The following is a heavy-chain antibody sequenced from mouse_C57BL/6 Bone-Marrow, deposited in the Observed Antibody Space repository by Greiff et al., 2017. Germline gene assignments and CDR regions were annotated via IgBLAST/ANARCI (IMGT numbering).Heavy chain of an antibody. D-gene: IGHD2-5*01. Sequence: EVQLVESGGGLVQPGGSLSLSCAASGFTFTDYYMSWVRQPPGKALEWLGFIRNKANGYTTEYSASVKGRFTISRDNSQSIRYLQMNALRAEDSATYYCASWAIVTPYYYAMDYWGQGTSVTVSS. CDR2: IRNKANGYTT. V-gene: IGHV7-3*01. CDR1: GFTFTDYY. J-gene: IGHJ4*01. CDR3: ASWAIVTPYYYAMDY.